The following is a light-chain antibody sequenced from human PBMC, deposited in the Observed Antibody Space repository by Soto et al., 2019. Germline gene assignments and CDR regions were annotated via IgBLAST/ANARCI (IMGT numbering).Light chain of an antibody. CDR1: QTISGW. V-gene: IGKV1-5*01. J-gene: IGKJ1*01. Sequence: IRMTPSPSPRSASVGARVTIPCRASQTISGWLAWYQQKPGTAPQLLIYDASVLYSGVPSRFSGRGSGTLYTLTISSLQPDDFATYYCHQYDDYPWTCGQGTKG. CDR3: HQYDDYPWT. CDR2: DAS.